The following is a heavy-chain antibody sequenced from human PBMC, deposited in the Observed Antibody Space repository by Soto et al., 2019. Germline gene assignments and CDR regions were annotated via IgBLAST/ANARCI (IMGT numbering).Heavy chain of an antibody. CDR1: GFTFSTYW. CDR3: AAGGSGYSAN. J-gene: IGHJ4*02. CDR2: IKTDGTYA. D-gene: IGHD3-22*01. V-gene: IGHV3-74*01. Sequence: PGGSLRLSCAAPGFTFSTYWMHWVRQAPGKGLLWVSRIKTDGTYATYADSVKGRFTISRDNAKNTLYLQMNSLRVEDAAVYYCAAGGSGYSANWGQGALVTVSS.